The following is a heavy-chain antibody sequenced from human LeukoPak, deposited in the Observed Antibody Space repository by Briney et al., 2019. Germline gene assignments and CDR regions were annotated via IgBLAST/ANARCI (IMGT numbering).Heavy chain of an antibody. J-gene: IGHJ4*02. CDR2: MYYSGST. CDR3: ARDGYGVF. D-gene: IGHD5/OR15-5a*01. V-gene: IGHV4-39*07. Sequence: SETLSLTCTVSGGSISSSSYYWGWIRQPPGKGLEWIGSMYYSGSTYYNPSLKSRVTISVDTSKNQFSLKLSSVTAADTAVYYCARDGYGVFWGQGTLVTVSS. CDR1: GGSISSSSYY.